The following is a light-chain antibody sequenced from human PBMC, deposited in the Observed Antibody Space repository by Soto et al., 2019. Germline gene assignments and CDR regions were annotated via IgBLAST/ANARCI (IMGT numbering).Light chain of an antibody. CDR1: ESPRGSN. Sequence: EIVLTQSPGTLSVSLGERATLSCRASESPRGSNLVWYQQKPGQAPRVLIYGVSNRATGTPDRFSGSESGTDFSLTINRLEPEDFAVYYCQHYGSSAWTLGQGTKVDI. CDR2: GVS. J-gene: IGKJ1*01. CDR3: QHYGSSAWT. V-gene: IGKV3-20*01.